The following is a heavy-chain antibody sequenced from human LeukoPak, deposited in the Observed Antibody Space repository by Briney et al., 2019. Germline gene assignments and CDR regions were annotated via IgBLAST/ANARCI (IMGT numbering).Heavy chain of an antibody. CDR1: GFSLSTTGVG. Sequence: KESGPTLVKPTQTLTLTCTFSGFSLSTTGVGVGWIRQPPEKALEWLALIYWDDDKRYSPSLKSRLTTTKDTSKNRVVLTMANMDPVDTATYFCAQYREFHLLFPYWGQGTLVTVSS. J-gene: IGHJ4*02. V-gene: IGHV2-5*02. D-gene: IGHD2-2*01. CDR3: AQYREFHLLFPY. CDR2: IYWDDDK.